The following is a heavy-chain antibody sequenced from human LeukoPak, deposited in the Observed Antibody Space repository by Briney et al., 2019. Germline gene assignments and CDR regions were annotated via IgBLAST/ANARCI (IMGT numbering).Heavy chain of an antibody. J-gene: IGHJ4*02. CDR2: IYHSGST. CDR3: ARDQDIVVVPAAPIIFHY. V-gene: IGHV4-38-2*02. CDR1: GYSISSGYY. Sequence: PSGTLSLTCTVTGYSISSGYYWGWIRQPPGKGLEWIGSIYHSGSTYYNPSLKSRVTISVDTSKNQFSLKLSSVTAADTAVYYCARDQDIVVVPAAPIIFHYWAQGTLVTVSS. D-gene: IGHD2-2*01.